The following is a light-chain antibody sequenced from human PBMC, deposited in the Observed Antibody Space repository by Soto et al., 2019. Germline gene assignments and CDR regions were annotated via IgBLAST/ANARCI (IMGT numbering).Light chain of an antibody. V-gene: IGKV1-33*01. Sequence: ENHVTLSPSSVSASLGDRVTITCQASQAITKYLNWYQQKSGKAPKLLIFDASNLETGVPSRFSGSGSGTDFTFSISRLQPEDIATYYCQQYDNLPITFGQGTRLE. CDR1: QAITKY. CDR3: QQYDNLPIT. J-gene: IGKJ5*01. CDR2: DAS.